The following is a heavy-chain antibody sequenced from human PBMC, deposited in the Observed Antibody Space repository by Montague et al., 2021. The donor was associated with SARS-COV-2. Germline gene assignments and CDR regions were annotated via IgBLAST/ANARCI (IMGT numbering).Heavy chain of an antibody. D-gene: IGHD6-6*01. V-gene: IGHV3-13*01. CDR2: IGTRGDT. CDR3: ARAPPYSSASWGYYGMDV. CDR1: GFIISVYD. Sequence: SLRLSCAASGFIISVYDMHWVRQVTGKGLEWVSAIGTRGDTYYPDSVEGRFTMSRENAEYTLYLQMSSLRAGDTAVYYCARAPPYSSASWGYYGMDVWGQGTTVTVSS. J-gene: IGHJ6*02.